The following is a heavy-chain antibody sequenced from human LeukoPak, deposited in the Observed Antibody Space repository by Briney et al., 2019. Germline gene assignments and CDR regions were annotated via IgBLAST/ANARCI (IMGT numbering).Heavy chain of an antibody. J-gene: IGHJ6*02. V-gene: IGHV3-33*01. CDR1: GFTFSSYG. D-gene: IGHD1-26*01. CDR3: ARARGSYSPYYYYGMDA. Sequence: PGRSLRLSCAASGFTFSSYGMHWVRQAPGKGLEWVAVIWYDGSNKYYADSVKGRFTISRDNSKNTLYLQMNSLRAEDTAVYYCARARGSYSPYYYYGMDAWGQGTTVTVSS. CDR2: IWYDGSNK.